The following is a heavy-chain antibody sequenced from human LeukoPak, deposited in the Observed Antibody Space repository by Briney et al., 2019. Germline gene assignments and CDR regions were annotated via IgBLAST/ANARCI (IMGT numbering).Heavy chain of an antibody. D-gene: IGHD3-10*01. V-gene: IGHV5-51*01. CDR2: TFPGGSDT. CDR1: GYSFTSYW. Sequence: GESLKISCKGSGYSFTSYWIGWVRQMPGKGLEWMGITFPGGSDTKYSPPFQGLVTMPADRSISTAYLQWNSLKASDTAMYYCARQGSGWYFDYWGQGTLVTVSS. J-gene: IGHJ4*02. CDR3: ARQGSGWYFDY.